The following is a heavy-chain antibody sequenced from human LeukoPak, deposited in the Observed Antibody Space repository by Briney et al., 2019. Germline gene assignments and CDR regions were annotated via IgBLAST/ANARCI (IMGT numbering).Heavy chain of an antibody. CDR2: ISSSGSTI. J-gene: IGHJ4*02. Sequence: GGLRLSCAASGFTFSSYEMNWVRQAPGKGLEWVSYISSSGSTIYYADSVKGRFTISRDNAKNSLYLQMNSLRAEDTAVYYCARTKEMASISYFDSWGQGTLVTVSS. CDR1: GFTFSSYE. D-gene: IGHD5-24*01. V-gene: IGHV3-48*03. CDR3: ARTKEMASISYFDS.